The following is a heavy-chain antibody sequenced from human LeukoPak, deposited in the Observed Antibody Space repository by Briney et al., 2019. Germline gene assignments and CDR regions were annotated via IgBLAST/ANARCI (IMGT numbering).Heavy chain of an antibody. D-gene: IGHD3-22*01. Sequence: SETLSLTCTVSGGSISSSSYYWGWIRQPPGKGLEWIGSIYYSGSTYYNPSPKSRVTISVDTSKNQFSLKLSSVTAADTAVYYRARLKIVTMIVVGYNWFDPWGQGTLVTVSS. CDR2: IYYSGST. V-gene: IGHV4-39*01. CDR1: GGSISSSSYY. J-gene: IGHJ5*02. CDR3: ARLKIVTMIVVGYNWFDP.